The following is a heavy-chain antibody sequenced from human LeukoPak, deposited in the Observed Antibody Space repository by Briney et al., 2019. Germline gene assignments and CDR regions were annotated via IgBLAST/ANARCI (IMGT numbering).Heavy chain of an antibody. CDR2: IYTSGST. V-gene: IGHV4-4*07. J-gene: IGHJ6*03. Sequence: PSETLSLTCTVSGGSISSYYWSWIRQPAGKGLEWIGRIYTSGSTNYNPSLKSRVTMSVDTSKNQFSLKLSSVTAADTAVYYCARDRHLSAWSGYLTTPGYYCYMDVWGKGTTVTVSS. CDR3: ARDRHLSAWSGYLTTPGYYCYMDV. CDR1: GGSISSYY. D-gene: IGHD3-3*01.